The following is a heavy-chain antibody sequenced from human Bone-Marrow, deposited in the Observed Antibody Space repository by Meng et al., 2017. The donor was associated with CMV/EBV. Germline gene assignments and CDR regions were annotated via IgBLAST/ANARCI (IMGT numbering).Heavy chain of an antibody. D-gene: IGHD3-3*01. V-gene: IGHV3-30*02. J-gene: IGHJ6*02. CDR2: IRYDGSNK. CDR3: AKDREYYDFWSGYSYYYGMDV. Sequence: GESLKIYRAASGFTFSSYGMHWVRQAPGKGLEWVAFIRYDGSNKYYADSVKGRFTISRDNSKNTLYLQMNSLRAEDTAVYYCAKDREYYDFWSGYSYYYGMDVWGQGTTVTVSS. CDR1: GFTFSSYG.